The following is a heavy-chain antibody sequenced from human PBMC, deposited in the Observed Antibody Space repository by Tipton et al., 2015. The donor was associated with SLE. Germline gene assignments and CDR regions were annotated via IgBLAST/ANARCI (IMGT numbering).Heavy chain of an antibody. CDR2: INYNGGRT. D-gene: IGHD1-7*01. CDR3: ARSLPATTDYFDY. J-gene: IGHJ4*02. V-gene: IGHV3-66*02. CDR1: GFTFSNGW. Sequence: SLRLSCVVSGFTFSNGWMSWVRQAPGKGLEWVSTINYNGGRTSYADSVKGRFTISRDNSNNTLYLQMNSLGTEDTALYSCARSLPATTDYFDYWGQGTLVTVSS.